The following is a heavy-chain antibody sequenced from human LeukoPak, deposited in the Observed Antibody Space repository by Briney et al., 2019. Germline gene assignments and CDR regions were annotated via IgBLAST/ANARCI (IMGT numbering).Heavy chain of an antibody. D-gene: IGHD3-10*01. CDR1: GFTFSGYV. CDR2: ITFSSSHI. CDR3: ARGPQFSGPGWFDP. V-gene: IGHV3-21*01. J-gene: IGHJ5*02. Sequence: GGSLRLSCAASGFTFSGYVMTWVRQAPGKGLECVSSITFSSSHIYYADSVKGRFTISRDNTKDSLYLQMNSLRAEDTAIYYCARGPQFSGPGWFDPWGQGTLVTVST.